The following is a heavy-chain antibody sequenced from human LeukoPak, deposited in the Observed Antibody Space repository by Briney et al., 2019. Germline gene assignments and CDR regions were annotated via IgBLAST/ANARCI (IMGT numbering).Heavy chain of an antibody. Sequence: GGSLRLSCVASGFTFSNYGMHWVRQAPAKGLEWVSAISGDGTRTYYADSVKGRFTISRDNSKNTLYLEMSSLRVEDTAIYYCAKWPEGAMDYFDYWGQGTLVTVSS. J-gene: IGHJ4*02. CDR3: AKWPEGAMDYFDY. CDR2: ISGDGTRT. CDR1: GFTFSNYG. D-gene: IGHD3-16*01. V-gene: IGHV3-23*01.